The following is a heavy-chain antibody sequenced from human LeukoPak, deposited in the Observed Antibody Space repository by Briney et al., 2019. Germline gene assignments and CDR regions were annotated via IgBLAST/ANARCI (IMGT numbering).Heavy chain of an antibody. D-gene: IGHD5-12*01. V-gene: IGHV3-23*01. CDR3: AKEEGTSFGNVDIVADPPH. CDR1: GFTFSSYA. J-gene: IGHJ4*02. CDR2: ISGSGGSA. Sequence: QPGGSLRLSCAASGFTFSSYAMSWVRQAPGKGLAWVSAISGSGGSAYYADSVKGRFTISRDNSKNTLYLQMNSLRAEDTAVYYCAKEEGTSFGNVDIVADPPHWGQGTLVTVSS.